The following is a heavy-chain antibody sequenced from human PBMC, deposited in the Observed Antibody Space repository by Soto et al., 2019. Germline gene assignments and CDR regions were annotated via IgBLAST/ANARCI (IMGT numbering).Heavy chain of an antibody. CDR2: IWYDGSNK. Sequence: GGSLRLSCAASGFTFSSYGMHWVRQAPGKGLEWVAVIWYDGSNKYYADSVKGRFTISRDNSKNTLYLQMNSLRAEDTAVYYCARGLMVRGGVVVGAPTVIDIPNPLQSLPWG. V-gene: IGHV3-33*01. D-gene: IGHD3-10*01. CDR3: ARGLMVRGGVVVGAPTVIDIPNPLQSLP. J-gene: IGHJ5*02. CDR1: GFTFSSYG.